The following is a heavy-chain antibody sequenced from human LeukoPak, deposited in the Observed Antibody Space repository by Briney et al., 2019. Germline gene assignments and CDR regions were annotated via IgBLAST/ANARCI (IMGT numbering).Heavy chain of an antibody. V-gene: IGHV3-30-3*01. CDR1: GFTFSSYA. D-gene: IGHD3-22*01. J-gene: IGHJ3*02. CDR2: ISYDGSNK. Sequence: QPGRSLRLSCAASGFTFSSYAMHWVRQAPGKGLEWVAVISYDGSNKYYADSVKGRFTISRDNSKNTLYLQMNSLRAEDTAVYYCAKDHLITMIVVVVDDAFDIWGQGTMVTVSS. CDR3: AKDHLITMIVVVVDDAFDI.